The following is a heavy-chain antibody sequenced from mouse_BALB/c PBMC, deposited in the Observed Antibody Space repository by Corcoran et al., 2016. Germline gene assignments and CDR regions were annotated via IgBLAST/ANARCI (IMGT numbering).Heavy chain of an antibody. CDR3: ARDCDWYFDV. Sequence: EVQLQQSGPELVKPGASVKMSCKASGYTFTDYYMQWVKQSHGKSLEWIGDINPNNGGTSYNQKFKGKATLTVDKSSSTAYMQLNSLTSEDSAVYYWARDCDWYFDVWGAGTTVTVSS. CDR1: GYTFTDYY. J-gene: IGHJ1*01. V-gene: IGHV1-26*01. CDR2: INPNNGGT.